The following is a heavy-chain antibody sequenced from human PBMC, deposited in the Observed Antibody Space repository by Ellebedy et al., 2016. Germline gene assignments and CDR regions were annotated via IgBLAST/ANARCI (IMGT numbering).Heavy chain of an antibody. Sequence: ASVKVSCKASGGTFSSYAISWVRQAPGQGLEWMGGIIPILGIANYAQKFQGRVTITADKSTSTAYMELSSLRSEDTAVYYCARDKYDILTGYSPSYYYYYMDVWGKGTTVTVSS. CDR1: GGTFSSYA. J-gene: IGHJ6*03. V-gene: IGHV1-69*10. CDR3: ARDKYDILTGYSPSYYYYYMDV. D-gene: IGHD3-9*01. CDR2: IIPILGIA.